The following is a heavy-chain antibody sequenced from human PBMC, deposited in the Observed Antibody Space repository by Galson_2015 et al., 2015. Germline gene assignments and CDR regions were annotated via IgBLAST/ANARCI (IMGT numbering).Heavy chain of an antibody. CDR1: GFTFSDYY. CDR3: ARRGPTGTRYWYFDL. CDR2: ISSSGSTI. J-gene: IGHJ2*01. Sequence: SLRLSCAASGFTFSDYYMSWIRQAPGKGLEWVSYISSSGSTIYYADSVKGRFTISRDNAKNSLYLQMNSLRAEDTAVYYCARRGPTGTRYWYFDLWGRGTLVTVSS. V-gene: IGHV3-11*01. D-gene: IGHD1-14*01.